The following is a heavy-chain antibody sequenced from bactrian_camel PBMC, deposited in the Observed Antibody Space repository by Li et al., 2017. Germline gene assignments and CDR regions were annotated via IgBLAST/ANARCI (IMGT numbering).Heavy chain of an antibody. Sequence: VQLVESGGGLVQPGGSLRLSCPTFGLAFKQYWMHWVRLTPGKGLELVSTIDTTGGTTYYANSVKGRVTISRDNAENTIYLQMNSLKPEDTAKYYCATTSEAGNYGSDYTSFRNWGQGTQVTVST. D-gene: IGHD4*01. CDR1: GLAFKQYW. V-gene: IGHV3S1*01. J-gene: IGHJ4*01. CDR2: IDTTGGTT. CDR3: ATTSEAGNYGSDYTSFRN.